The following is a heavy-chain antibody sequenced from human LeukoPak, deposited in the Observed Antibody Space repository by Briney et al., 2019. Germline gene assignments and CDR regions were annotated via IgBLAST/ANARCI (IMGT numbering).Heavy chain of an antibody. CDR3: AEHGITMIGGI. V-gene: IGHV3-48*03. D-gene: IGHD3-10*02. J-gene: IGHJ6*04. CDR2: ISSSGSTI. CDR1: GFTFSSYE. Sequence: GGSLRLSCAASGFTFSSYEMNWVRQAPGKGLEWVSYISSSGSTIYYADSVKGRFTISRDNAKNSLYLQMNSLRAEDTAVYYCAEHGITMIGGIWGKGTTVTISS.